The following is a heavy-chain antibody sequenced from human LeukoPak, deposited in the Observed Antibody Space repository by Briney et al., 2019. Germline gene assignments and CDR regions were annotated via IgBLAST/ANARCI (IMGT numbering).Heavy chain of an antibody. V-gene: IGHV1-8*03. J-gene: IGHJ4*02. CDR3: ARASGYSYGYGTQGY. D-gene: IGHD5-18*01. CDR1: GYTFTSYD. Sequence: ASVKVSCKASGYTFTSYDINWVRQATGQGLEWMGWVNPNSGNTGYAQKFQGRVTITRNTSISTAYMELSSLRSEDTAVYYCARASGYSYGYGTQGYWGQGTLVTVSS. CDR2: VNPNSGNT.